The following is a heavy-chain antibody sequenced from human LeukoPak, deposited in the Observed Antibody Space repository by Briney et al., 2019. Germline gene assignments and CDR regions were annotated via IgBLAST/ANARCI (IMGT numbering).Heavy chain of an antibody. J-gene: IGHJ6*03. CDR1: GGSISSYY. V-gene: IGHV4-59*01. CDR2: IYYSGST. D-gene: IGHD3-22*01. Sequence: SETLSLTCTVSGGSISSYYWSWLRQPPGKGLEWIGYIYYSGSTNYNPSLKSRVTISVDTSKNQFSLKLSSVTAADTAVYYCARALGYDSSGYPYYYYYYMDVWGKGTTVTVSS. CDR3: ARALGYDSSGYPYYYYYYMDV.